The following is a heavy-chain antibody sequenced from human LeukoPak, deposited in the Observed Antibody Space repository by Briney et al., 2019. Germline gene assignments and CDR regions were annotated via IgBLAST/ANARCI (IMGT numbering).Heavy chain of an antibody. Sequence: ASVKVSCKASGYTFTGYHIHWVRQAPGQGLEWMGRINPYSGDTNFAQKFQGGVTMTWDTSITTAYMDLSSLTPDDTAVYFCARDQGSLTRSWYTGYWGQGTQVTVSS. V-gene: IGHV1-2*06. CDR3: ARDQGSLTRSWYTGY. D-gene: IGHD6-13*01. CDR2: INPYSGDT. CDR1: GYTFTGYH. J-gene: IGHJ4*02.